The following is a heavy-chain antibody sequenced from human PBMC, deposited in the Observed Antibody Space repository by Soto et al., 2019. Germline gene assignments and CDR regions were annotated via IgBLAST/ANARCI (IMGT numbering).Heavy chain of an antibody. CDR2: ISWNSETI. D-gene: IGHD4-17*01. CDR3: AKDMKWGGMTTIHYFDS. V-gene: IGHV3-9*01. J-gene: IGHJ4*02. CDR1: GFTFSSYV. Sequence: GGSLRLSCAASGFTFSSYVMHWVRQAPGKGLEWVSGISWNSETIDYADSVKGRFTISRDNAKSSLFLQMNSLRPDDTALYYCAKDMKWGGMTTIHYFDSWGQGTLVTVSP.